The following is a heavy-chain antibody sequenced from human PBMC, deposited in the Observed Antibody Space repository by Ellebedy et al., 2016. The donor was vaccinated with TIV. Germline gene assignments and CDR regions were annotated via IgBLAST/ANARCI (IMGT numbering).Heavy chain of an antibody. CDR2: INPNSGGT. Sequence: ASVKVSCXASGYTFTGYYMHWVRQAPGQGLEWMGWINPNSGGTNYAQKFQGRVTMTRDTSISTAYMELSRLRSDDTAVYYCARVQPTTVTRGPSYFDYWGQGTLVTVSS. J-gene: IGHJ4*02. D-gene: IGHD4-17*01. CDR3: ARVQPTTVTRGPSYFDY. CDR1: GYTFTGYY. V-gene: IGHV1-2*02.